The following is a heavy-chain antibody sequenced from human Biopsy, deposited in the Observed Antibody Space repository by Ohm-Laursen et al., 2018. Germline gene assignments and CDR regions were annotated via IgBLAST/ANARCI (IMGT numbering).Heavy chain of an antibody. D-gene: IGHD4-11*01. Sequence: SDTLSLTCIVSGDSVTKYYWSWIRQPPGKGLEWIGHIYYSVMTNYNPSLQSRVSISVDTSRNQVSLTLSSVTAADTAVYYCARDSGILNYGNFKYYHYYGMDVWGQGTKVTVPS. V-gene: IGHV4-59*02. CDR3: ARDSGILNYGNFKYYHYYGMDV. CDR1: GDSVTKYY. CDR2: IYYSVMT. J-gene: IGHJ6*02.